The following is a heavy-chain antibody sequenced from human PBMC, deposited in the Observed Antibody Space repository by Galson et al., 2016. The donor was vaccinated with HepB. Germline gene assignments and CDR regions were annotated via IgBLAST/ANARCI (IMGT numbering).Heavy chain of an antibody. D-gene: IGHD6-13*01. V-gene: IGHV2-5*02. CDR1: GFSLSASGVG. CDR3: AHPILAATDTNGFEP. CDR2: IYLDDDQ. J-gene: IGHJ5*02. Sequence: PALVKPTQTLTLTCTVSGFSLSASGVGVGWIRQPPGAALEWLALIYLDDDQWYSPSLRSRLTVTKDSSKNQVFFTMTNMDPVDTATYYCAHPILAATDTNGFEPWGQGTLVIVSS.